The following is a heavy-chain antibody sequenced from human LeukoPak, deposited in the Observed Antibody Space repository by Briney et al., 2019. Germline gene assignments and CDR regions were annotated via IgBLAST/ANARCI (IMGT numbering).Heavy chain of an antibody. J-gene: IGHJ3*02. CDR1: GGSISSYY. D-gene: IGHD6-19*01. CDR3: ARSYSSGWPGAFDI. V-gene: IGHV5-51*01. CDR2: IYPGDSDT. Sequence: ETLSLTCTVSGGSISSYYWSWIRQPPGKGLEWMEIIYPGDSDTRYSPSFQVTISADKSISTAYLQWSSLKASDTAMYYCARSYSSGWPGAFDIWGQGTMVTVSS.